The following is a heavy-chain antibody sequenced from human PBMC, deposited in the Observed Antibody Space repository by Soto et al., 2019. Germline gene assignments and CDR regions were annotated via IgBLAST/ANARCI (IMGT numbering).Heavy chain of an antibody. CDR3: ARDEYSYDYYYGMDV. J-gene: IGHJ6*02. CDR2: ISSSGSTI. CDR1: GFTFSDYY. D-gene: IGHD5-18*01. V-gene: IGHV3-11*01. Sequence: PGGSLRLSCAASGFTFSDYYMSWIRQAPGKGLEWVSYISSSGSTIYYADSVKGRFTISRDNAKNSLYLQMNSLRAEDTAVYYCARDEYSYDYYYGMDVWGQGTTVTVSS.